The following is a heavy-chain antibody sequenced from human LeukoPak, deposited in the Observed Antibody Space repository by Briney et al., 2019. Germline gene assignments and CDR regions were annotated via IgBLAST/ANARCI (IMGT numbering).Heavy chain of an antibody. J-gene: IGHJ6*02. V-gene: IGHV3-7*01. CDR2: IKQDGSEK. D-gene: IGHD3-22*01. CDR1: GFSFSSYW. Sequence: GGSLRLSCAASGFSFSSYWMSWVRQAPGKGLEWVANIKQDGSEKYYVDSVKGRFTISRDDSKNTLYLQMGSLRAEDMAVYYCARDNYYDSSGYPNYYYGMDVWGQGTTVTVSS. CDR3: ARDNYYDSSGYPNYYYGMDV.